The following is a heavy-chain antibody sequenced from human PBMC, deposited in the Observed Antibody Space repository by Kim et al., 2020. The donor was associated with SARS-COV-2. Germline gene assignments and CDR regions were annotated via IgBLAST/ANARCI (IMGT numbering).Heavy chain of an antibody. CDR1: EFIFSTYG. CDR2: ISYDGSNK. CDR3: AKAVLRGVKYYYYGMDV. Sequence: GGSLRLSCVASEFIFSTYGMLWVRQAPGKGLEWVGIISYDGSNKYYADSVKGRFTISRDNSENTLYLQMNSLRAEDTAVYSCAKAVLRGVKYYYYGMDVWGQGTTVTVSS. J-gene: IGHJ6*02. V-gene: IGHV3-30*18. D-gene: IGHD3-10*01.